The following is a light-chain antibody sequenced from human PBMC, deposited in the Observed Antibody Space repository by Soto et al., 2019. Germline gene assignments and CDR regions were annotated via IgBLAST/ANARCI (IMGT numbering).Light chain of an antibody. CDR3: QQGISFPLT. CDR2: AAS. Sequence: DIQMTQSPSSVSASVGDRVTITCRASQDVSEWLAWYQQKPGKAPKLMIYAASSVQSGVPTRFSGSGSGTDFTLSISSLQPEDFAAYYCQQGISFPLTFGGGTMVEIK. J-gene: IGKJ4*01. V-gene: IGKV1-12*01. CDR1: QDVSEW.